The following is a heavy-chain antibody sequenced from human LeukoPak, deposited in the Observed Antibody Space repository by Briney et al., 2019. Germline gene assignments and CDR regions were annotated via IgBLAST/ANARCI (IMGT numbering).Heavy chain of an antibody. CDR1: GYTFTSYG. D-gene: IGHD6-13*01. CDR2: ISAYNGNT. V-gene: IGHV1-18*01. CDR3: ARGALYSSSWWTIRTPWVYYFDY. Sequence: ASVKVSCKASGYTFTSYGISWVRQAPGQGLEWMGWISAYNGNTNYAQKLQGRVTMTTDTSTSTVYMELSSLRSGDTAVYYCARGALYSSSWWTIRTPWVYYFDYWGQGTLVTVSS. J-gene: IGHJ4*02.